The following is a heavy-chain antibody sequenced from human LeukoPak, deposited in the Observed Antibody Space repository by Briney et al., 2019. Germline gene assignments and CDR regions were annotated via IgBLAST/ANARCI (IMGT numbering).Heavy chain of an antibody. D-gene: IGHD6-19*01. CDR3: ARVIVAVAGHYDY. V-gene: IGHV1-69*05. CDR2: IIPIFGTA. Sequence: SVKVSCKASGGTFSSYAISWVRQAPGQGLEWMGGIIPIFGTANYAQKFQGRVTITTDESTSTAYMELSSLRSEDTAVYYCARVIVAVAGHYDYWGQGTLVTVSS. CDR1: GGTFSSYA. J-gene: IGHJ4*02.